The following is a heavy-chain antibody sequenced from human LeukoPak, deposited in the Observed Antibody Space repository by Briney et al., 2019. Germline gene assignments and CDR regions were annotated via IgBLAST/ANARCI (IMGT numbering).Heavy chain of an antibody. CDR1: GFTFSRYA. CDR3: ARDPGIAVAGSASDI. V-gene: IGHV3-23*01. J-gene: IGHJ3*02. Sequence: GGSLRLSCAASGFTFSRYAMSWVRQAPGKGLLWVSTFSSRDNTTYYADSVKGRFTISRDNSKNTLYLQMNSLRAEDTAVYYCARDPGIAVAGSASDIWGQGTMVTVSS. D-gene: IGHD6-19*01. CDR2: FSSRDNTT.